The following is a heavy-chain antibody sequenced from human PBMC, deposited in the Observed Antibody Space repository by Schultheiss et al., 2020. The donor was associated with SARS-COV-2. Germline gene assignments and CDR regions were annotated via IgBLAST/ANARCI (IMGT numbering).Heavy chain of an antibody. D-gene: IGHD1-1*01. CDR1: GGTFSSYA. J-gene: IGHJ6*02. CDR2: IIPIFGTA. Sequence: GGSLRLSCKASGGTFSSYAISWVRQAPGQGLEWMGGIIPIFGTANYAQKFQGRVTITADESTSTAYMELSSLRSEDTAVYYCAKCLVLEPAFYFYYGMDVWGQGTTVTVSS. V-gene: IGHV1-69*01. CDR3: AKCLVLEPAFYFYYGMDV.